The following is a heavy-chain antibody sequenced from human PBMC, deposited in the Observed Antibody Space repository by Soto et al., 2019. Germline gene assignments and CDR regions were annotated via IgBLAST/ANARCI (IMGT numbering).Heavy chain of an antibody. CDR1: GFTFSSYG. V-gene: IGHV3-33*01. D-gene: IGHD3-9*01. Sequence: PGGSLRLSCAASGFTFSSYGMHWVRQAPGKGLEWVAVIWYDGSNKYYADSVKGRFTISRDNSKNTLYLQMNSLRAEDTAVYYCARELRYFDWLLYYAFDIWGQGTMVTVSS. J-gene: IGHJ3*02. CDR3: ARELRYFDWLLYYAFDI. CDR2: IWYDGSNK.